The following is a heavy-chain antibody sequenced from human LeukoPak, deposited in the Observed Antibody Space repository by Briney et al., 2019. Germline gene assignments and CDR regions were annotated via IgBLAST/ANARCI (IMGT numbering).Heavy chain of an antibody. CDR1: GFTFSSYS. Sequence: GGSLRLSCAASGFTFSSYSMNWVRQAPGKGLEWVSSISSSSSYIYYADSVKGRLTISRDNAKNTLYLQMNSLRAEDTAVYYCARDRYSSGYVDYWGQGTLVTVSS. J-gene: IGHJ4*02. D-gene: IGHD3-22*01. CDR3: ARDRYSSGYVDY. V-gene: IGHV3-21*01. CDR2: ISSSSSYI.